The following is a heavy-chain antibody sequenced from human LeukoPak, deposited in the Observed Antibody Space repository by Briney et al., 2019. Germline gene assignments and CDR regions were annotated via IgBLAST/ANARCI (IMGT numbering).Heavy chain of an antibody. V-gene: IGHV4-34*01. D-gene: IGHD2-15*01. J-gene: IGHJ6*02. Sequence: PSGTLSLTCAVYGGSFSGYYWSWIRQPPGKGLEWIGEINHSGSTNYNPSLKSRVTISVDTSKNQFSLKLSSVTAADTAVYYCARGSSEVVVVAATHSPYYYYYGMDVWGQGTTVTVSS. CDR2: INHSGST. CDR1: GGSFSGYY. CDR3: ARGSSEVVVVAATHSPYYYYYGMDV.